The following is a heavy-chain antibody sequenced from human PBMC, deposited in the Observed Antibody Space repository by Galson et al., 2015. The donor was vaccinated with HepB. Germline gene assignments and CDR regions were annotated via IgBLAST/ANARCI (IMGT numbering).Heavy chain of an antibody. D-gene: IGHD3-10*01. Sequence: SLRLSCAASGFTFSSYSMNWVRQAPGKGLEWVSYISATSSSIYYADSVKGRFTISRGNAKNSLYLQMNSLRAEDTAVYYCARVPYYRGLDYWGQGTLVTVSS. CDR3: ARVPYYRGLDY. CDR2: ISATSSSI. J-gene: IGHJ4*02. V-gene: IGHV3-48*04. CDR1: GFTFSSYS.